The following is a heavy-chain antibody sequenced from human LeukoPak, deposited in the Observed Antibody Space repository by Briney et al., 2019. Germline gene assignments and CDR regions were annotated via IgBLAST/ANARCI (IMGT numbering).Heavy chain of an antibody. CDR1: GYTFTGYY. V-gene: IGHV1-2*02. Sequence: ASVKASCKASGYTFTGYYIHWVRQAPGQGLEWMGWINPNSGGANYAQKFQGRVTLTRDTSISAAYMDLHSLRSDDTAVYFCARDKSLADPYFFDYWGQGTLVTVSS. J-gene: IGHJ4*02. CDR2: INPNSGGA. CDR3: ARDKSLADPYFFDY.